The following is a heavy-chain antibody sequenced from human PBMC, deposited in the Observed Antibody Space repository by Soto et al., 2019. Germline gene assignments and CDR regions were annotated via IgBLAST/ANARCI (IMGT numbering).Heavy chain of an antibody. V-gene: IGHV4-59*01. J-gene: IGHJ6*02. Sequence: PSETLSLTCTVSGGSISSYYWSWIRQPPGKGLEWIGYIYYSWSTNYNPSLKSLVTISVDTCKNQFSLKLSPVTAADTAVYYCARYSAYYYDSSGSGMDVWGQGTTVTVSS. CDR3: ARYSAYYYDSSGSGMDV. CDR2: IYYSWST. CDR1: GGSISSYY. D-gene: IGHD3-22*01.